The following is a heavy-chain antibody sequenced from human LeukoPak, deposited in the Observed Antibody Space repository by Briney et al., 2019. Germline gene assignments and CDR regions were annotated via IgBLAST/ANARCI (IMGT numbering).Heavy chain of an antibody. CDR2: IIPIFGTA. CDR3: ASRRQNYDFRVVPFDP. D-gene: IGHD3-3*01. CDR1: GGTFSSYA. J-gene: IGHJ5*02. Sequence: GASVKVSCKASGGTFSSYAISWVRQAPGQGLEWMGGIIPIFGTANYAQKFQGRVTITTDESTSTAYMELSSLRSEDTAVYYCASRRQNYDFRVVPFDPWGQGTLVTVSS. V-gene: IGHV1-69*05.